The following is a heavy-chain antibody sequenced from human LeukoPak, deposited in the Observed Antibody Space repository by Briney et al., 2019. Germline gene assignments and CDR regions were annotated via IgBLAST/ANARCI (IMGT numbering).Heavy chain of an antibody. Sequence: PGGSLRLTCAASGFTFSRYWMSWVRQAPGKGLEWMANRKGDGSAKYYVDSVKGRFTISRDNAKNSVYLQMNSLRAEDTAVYYCARARDAGYCSGGSCYSILAYWGQGTLVTVSS. D-gene: IGHD2-15*01. CDR3: ARARDAGYCSGGSCYSILAY. CDR2: RKGDGSAK. CDR1: GFTFSRYW. V-gene: IGHV3-7*01. J-gene: IGHJ4*02.